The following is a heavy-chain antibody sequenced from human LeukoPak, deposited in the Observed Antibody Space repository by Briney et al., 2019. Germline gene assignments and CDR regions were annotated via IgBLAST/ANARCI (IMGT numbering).Heavy chain of an antibody. CDR3: ARVESSGYYRLDY. J-gene: IGHJ4*02. CDR2: IYHTGST. Sequence: PSETLSLTCTVSGGSISRYYWSWIRRPPGKGLDWIGYIYHTGSTNYNPSLKSRVTISVDTSKNQFSLKLSSVTAADTAVYYCARVESSGYYRLDYWGQGTLATVSS. V-gene: IGHV4-59*01. CDR1: GGSISRYY. D-gene: IGHD3-22*01.